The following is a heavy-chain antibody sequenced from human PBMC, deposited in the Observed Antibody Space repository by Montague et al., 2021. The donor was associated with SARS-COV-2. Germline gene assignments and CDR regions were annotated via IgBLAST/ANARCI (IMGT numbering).Heavy chain of an antibody. CDR2: IYHSGTT. Sequence: SETLSLTCTVSGFSIGSGDYWGWIRQPPGKGLEWIGSIYHSGTTXXNPXXXSRLTMSIDTSTNQSSLRLTSVTAADTAVFFCVREKAGGLRNVFDIWGQGTTVTVSS. CDR3: VREKAGGLRNVFDI. V-gene: IGHV4-38-2*02. CDR1: GFSIGSGDY. J-gene: IGHJ3*02.